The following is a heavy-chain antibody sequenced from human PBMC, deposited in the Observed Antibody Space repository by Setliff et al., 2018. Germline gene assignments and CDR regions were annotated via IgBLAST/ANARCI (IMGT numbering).Heavy chain of an antibody. CDR1: GASVSGNSYY. J-gene: IGHJ4*02. V-gene: IGHV4-39*07. CDR2: TYYSGNT. CDR3: ARAPRYFDPTGSYFDS. D-gene: IGHD3-22*01. Sequence: LSLTCTVSGASVSGNSYYWGWIRQPPGKGLEWIASTYYSGNTYYNPSLKSRVTISVDTSKNQFSLKLTSVTAADTAVYYCARAPRYFDPTGSYFDSWGQGTLVTVSS.